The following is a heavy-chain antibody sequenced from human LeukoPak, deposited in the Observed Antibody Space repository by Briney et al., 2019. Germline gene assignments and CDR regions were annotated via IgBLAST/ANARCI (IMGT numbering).Heavy chain of an antibody. D-gene: IGHD6-6*01. CDR2: INPSGGST. CDR1: GYTFTSYY. Sequence: SVKVSCKASGYTFTSYYMHWVRQAPGQGLEWMGIINPSGGSTSYAQKFQGRVTMTRDTSTSTVYMELSSLRSEDTAVYYCARMYSSSNYYYYGMDVWGQGTTVTVSS. J-gene: IGHJ6*02. CDR3: ARMYSSSNYYYYGMDV. V-gene: IGHV1-46*01.